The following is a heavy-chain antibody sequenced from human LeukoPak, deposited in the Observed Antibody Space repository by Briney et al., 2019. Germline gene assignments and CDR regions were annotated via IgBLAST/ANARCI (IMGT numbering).Heavy chain of an antibody. CDR3: AAAPVGVGDYVLLY. CDR1: GFTFTSSA. J-gene: IGHJ4*02. Sequence: GTSVKVSCKASGFTFTSSAMQWVRQARGQRLEWIGWIVVGSGNTNYAQKFQERVTITRDMSTSTAYMELSSLRSEDTAVYYYAAAPVGVGDYVLLYWGQGTLVTVSS. D-gene: IGHD4-17*01. CDR2: IVVGSGNT. V-gene: IGHV1-58*02.